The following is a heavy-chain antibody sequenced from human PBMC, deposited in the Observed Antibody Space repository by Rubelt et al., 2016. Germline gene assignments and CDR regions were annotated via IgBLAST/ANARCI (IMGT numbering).Heavy chain of an antibody. V-gene: IGHV4-39*01. J-gene: IGHJ3*02. CDR3: ARGVLRFLEWPYGDAFDI. Sequence: QLQLQESGPGLVKPSETLSLTCTVSGGSISSSSYYWGWIRQPPGKGLEWIGSIYYSGSTYYNPSLKSRVAISVDTPKNQFSLKLSSVTAADTAVYYCARGVLRFLEWPYGDAFDIWGQGTMVTVSS. D-gene: IGHD3-3*01. CDR1: GGSISSSSYY. CDR2: IYYSGST.